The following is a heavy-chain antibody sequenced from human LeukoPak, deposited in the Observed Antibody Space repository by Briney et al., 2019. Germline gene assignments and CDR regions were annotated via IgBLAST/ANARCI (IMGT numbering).Heavy chain of an antibody. CDR2: ISGSGGNT. V-gene: IGHV3-23*01. D-gene: IGHD6-13*01. CDR1: GFTFSSYA. CDR3: AKVSWANYFDY. Sequence: GGSLRLSXAASGFTFSSYAMSWVRQAPGKGLEWVSGISGSGGNTHYADSVRGRFTISRDNSRNTVYLEMNSLRAEDTAIYYCAKVSWANYFDYWGQGTLVTVSS. J-gene: IGHJ4*02.